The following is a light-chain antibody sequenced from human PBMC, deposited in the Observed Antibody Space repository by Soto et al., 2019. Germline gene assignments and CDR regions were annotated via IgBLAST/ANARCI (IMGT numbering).Light chain of an antibody. Sequence: QSVLSQPASVSGSPGQSITISCTGTSSDVGGYNYVSWYQHHPGKAPKLIIYDVTNRPSGVSNPFSGSKSGNTASLTFSGLQPEDEADYYCSSYTTSNTRQIVFGTGTKVTV. V-gene: IGLV2-14*03. CDR1: SSDVGGYNY. J-gene: IGLJ1*01. CDR2: DVT. CDR3: SSYTTSNTRQIV.